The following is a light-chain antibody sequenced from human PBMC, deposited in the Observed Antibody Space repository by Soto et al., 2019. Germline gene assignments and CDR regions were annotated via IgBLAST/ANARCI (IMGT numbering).Light chain of an antibody. V-gene: IGKV1-5*01. CDR1: QTISSW. Sequence: DIQMTQSPSTLPASVGDRVTITCRASQTISSWLAWYQQKPGKAPDLLIYDASRLAGGVPSRFSGSESGTEFTLTIGSLQPDDFANYYCQQYDSYSPLTFGGGT. CDR2: DAS. CDR3: QQYDSYSPLT. J-gene: IGKJ4*01.